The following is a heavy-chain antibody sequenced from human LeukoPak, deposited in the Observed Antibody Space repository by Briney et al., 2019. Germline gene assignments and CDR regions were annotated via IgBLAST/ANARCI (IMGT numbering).Heavy chain of an antibody. CDR2: INNDGVST. CDR1: GFTLSSYW. V-gene: IGHV3-74*01. D-gene: IGHD6-13*01. CDR3: ARGDEAAAGTLIEGDYYYYGMDV. J-gene: IGHJ6*02. Sequence: GGSLRLSCATSGFTLSSYWMHWVRQVPGKGLEWLSRINNDGVSTSYADSVKGRFTISRDNAKNTLYLRMNSLRAEDTAVYYCARGDEAAAGTLIEGDYYYYGMDVWGQGTTVTVSS.